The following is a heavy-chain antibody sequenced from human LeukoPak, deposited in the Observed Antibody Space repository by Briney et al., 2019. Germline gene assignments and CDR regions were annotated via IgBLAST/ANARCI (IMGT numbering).Heavy chain of an antibody. V-gene: IGHV3-30*04. CDR1: GFTFSSYA. CDR3: ARDLRPNDILTGYQSY. Sequence: GGSLRLSCAASGFTFSSYAMHWVRQAPGKGLEWVAVISYDGSNKYYADSVKGRFTISRDNSKDTLYLQMNSLRAEDTAVYYCARDLRPNDILTGYQSYWGQGTLVTVSS. D-gene: IGHD3-9*01. J-gene: IGHJ4*02. CDR2: ISYDGSNK.